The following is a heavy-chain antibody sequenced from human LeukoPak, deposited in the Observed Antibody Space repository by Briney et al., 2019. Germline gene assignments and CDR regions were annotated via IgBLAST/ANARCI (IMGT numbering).Heavy chain of an antibody. V-gene: IGHV3-7*01. CDR1: GVTLSSYW. D-gene: IGHD1-26*01. J-gene: IGHJ5*02. CDR3: ARAFRYSGSPRGWLDP. CDR2: IKKDGSEK. Sequence: GGSLRLSCAASGVTLSSYWMSWVRQAPGKGLEWVANIKKDGSEKYYVDSVKGRFTISRDNDKNSQYLQMNSLRAEDTAVYYCARAFRYSGSPRGWLDPWGQATLVTVSS.